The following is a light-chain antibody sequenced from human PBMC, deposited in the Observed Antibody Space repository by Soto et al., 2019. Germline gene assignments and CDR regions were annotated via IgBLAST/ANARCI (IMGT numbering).Light chain of an antibody. CDR1: QSLSTY. Sequence: EIVLTQSPATLSLSPGERATLSCRASQSLSTYLAWYQQKPGQAPRLLIYGASSRATGIPDRFSGSGSGTDFTLTISRLEPEDFAVYYCQQYGSSPRGAFGQGTKVDIK. CDR3: QQYGSSPRGA. V-gene: IGKV3-20*01. CDR2: GAS. J-gene: IGKJ1*01.